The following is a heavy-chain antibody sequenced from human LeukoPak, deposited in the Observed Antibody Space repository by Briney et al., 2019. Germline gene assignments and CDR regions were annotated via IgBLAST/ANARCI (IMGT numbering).Heavy chain of an antibody. Sequence: SETLSLTCTVSGGSISSYYWSWIRQPPGKGLEWIGYIYYSGSTNYNPSLKSRVTISVDTSKNQFSLKLSSVTAADTAVYYCAREGGYYKYAFDIWGQGTMVTVSS. V-gene: IGHV4-59*01. CDR3: AREGGYYKYAFDI. CDR2: IYYSGST. J-gene: IGHJ3*02. D-gene: IGHD3-9*01. CDR1: GGSISSYY.